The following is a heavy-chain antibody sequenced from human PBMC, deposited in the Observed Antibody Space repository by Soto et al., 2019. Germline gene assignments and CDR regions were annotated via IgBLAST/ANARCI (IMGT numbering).Heavy chain of an antibody. Sequence: QVQLVQSGAEVKKPGASVKVSCKASGYTFTSYGISWVRQAPGQGLEWMGWISAYNGNTNYAQKFQGRVTMTRDTSISTAYMELSRLRSDDTAVYYCARSGRGAVAASDYWGQGTLVTVSS. CDR3: ARSGRGAVAASDY. D-gene: IGHD6-19*01. V-gene: IGHV1-18*01. J-gene: IGHJ4*02. CDR2: ISAYNGNT. CDR1: GYTFTSYG.